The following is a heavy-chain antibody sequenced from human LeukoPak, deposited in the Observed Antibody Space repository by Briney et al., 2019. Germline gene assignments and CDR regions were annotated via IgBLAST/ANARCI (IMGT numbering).Heavy chain of an antibody. V-gene: IGHV3-74*01. CDR1: GFTFSDLW. D-gene: IGHD2-21*01. CDR2: VKGDEIST. Sequence: GGSLRLSCAASGFTFSDLWMHWVRQPPGGGLVWVSRVKGDEISTLYADSVKGRFTISRDNAKNTLYLQMNSLRADDTALYYYATGPYSAFEMWGQGTMVTVSS. J-gene: IGHJ3*02. CDR3: ATGPYSAFEM.